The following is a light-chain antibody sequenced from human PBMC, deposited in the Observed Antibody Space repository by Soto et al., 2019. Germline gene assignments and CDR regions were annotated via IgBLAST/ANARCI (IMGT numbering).Light chain of an antibody. CDR2: DTS. V-gene: IGLV7-46*01. Sequence: QGVVTQEPSLTVSPGGTVALTCGPSTGAVTSGHYPYWFQQKPGQAPRTLIYDTSNKHSWTPARFSGSLLGGKAALTLSGAQPEDEAEYYCLLSYSGARVVGTGTKVTVL. CDR3: LLSYSGARV. J-gene: IGLJ1*01. CDR1: TGAVTSGHY.